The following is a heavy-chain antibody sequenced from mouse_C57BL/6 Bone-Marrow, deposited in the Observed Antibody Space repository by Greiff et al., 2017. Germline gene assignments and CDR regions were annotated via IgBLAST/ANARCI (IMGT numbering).Heavy chain of an antibody. CDR1: GYTFTDYY. J-gene: IGHJ2*01. V-gene: IGHV1-26*01. Sequence: EVQLQQSGPELVKPGASVKISCKASGYTFTDYYMNWVKQSHGKSLEWIGDVNPNNGGTSYNQQFKGTATLTVDKSSSTAYMERRSLTSEDSAVYYCARCSFYYGSSYFDYWGQGTTLTVSA. CDR3: ARCSFYYGSSYFDY. CDR2: VNPNNGGT. D-gene: IGHD1-1*01.